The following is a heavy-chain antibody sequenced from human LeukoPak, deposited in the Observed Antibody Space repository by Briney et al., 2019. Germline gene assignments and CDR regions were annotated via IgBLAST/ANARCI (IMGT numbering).Heavy chain of an antibody. J-gene: IGHJ4*02. V-gene: IGHV3-23*01. D-gene: IGHD3-22*01. CDR3: AKGSYYDSSGSFYFDY. CDR2: ISGSDDNT. CDR1: GFTFSRYA. Sequence: PGGSLRLSCAASGFTFSRYAMSWVRQAPGKGLEWVSGISGSDDNTYYADSVKGRFTISRDNSKNTLYVQVNSLGTEDTAAYYCAKGSYYDSSGSFYFDYWGQGTLVTVSS.